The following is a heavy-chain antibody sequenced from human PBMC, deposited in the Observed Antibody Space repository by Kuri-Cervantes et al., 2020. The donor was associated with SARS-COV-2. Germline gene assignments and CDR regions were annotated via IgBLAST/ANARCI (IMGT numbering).Heavy chain of an antibody. J-gene: IGHJ5*02. D-gene: IGHD2-2*01. CDR3: ARQIVVVPAAIYWFDP. V-gene: IGHV5-51*01. CDR1: GYSFTSYW. Sequence: GESLKISCKGSGYSFTSYWIGWVRQMPGKGLEWMGIIYPGDSDTRYSPSFQGQVTISADKSISTAYLQWSSLKASDTAMYYCARQIVVVPAAIYWFDPGAREPWSPSPQ. CDR2: IYPGDSDT.